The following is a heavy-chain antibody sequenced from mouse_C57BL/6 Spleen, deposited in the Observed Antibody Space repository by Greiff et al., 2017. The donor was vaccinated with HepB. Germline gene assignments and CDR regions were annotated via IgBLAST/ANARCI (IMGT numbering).Heavy chain of an antibody. Sequence: DVKLVESGPGLVKPSQSLSLTCSVTGYSITSGYYWNWIRQFPGNKLEWMGYISYDGSNNYNPSLKNRISITRDTSKNQFFLKLNSVTTEDTATYYCARGRLRYFDVWGTGTTVTVSS. CDR1: GYSITSGYY. J-gene: IGHJ1*03. CDR3: ARGRLRYFDV. V-gene: IGHV3-6*01. CDR2: ISYDGSN. D-gene: IGHD2-4*01.